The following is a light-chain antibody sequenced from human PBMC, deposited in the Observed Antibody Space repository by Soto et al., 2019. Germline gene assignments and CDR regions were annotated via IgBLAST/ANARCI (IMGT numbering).Light chain of an antibody. CDR3: QQYNNWPFS. J-gene: IGKJ5*01. Sequence: EIVMTQSPATLSVSPGERATLSCRASQSVSSSYLAWYQQKPGQAPRLLIYDVSIRATGVPARFSGTGSETDFTLTICGLQSEDSAVYFCQQYNNWPFSFGQGTRLEI. CDR1: QSVSSSY. CDR2: DVS. V-gene: IGKV3-15*01.